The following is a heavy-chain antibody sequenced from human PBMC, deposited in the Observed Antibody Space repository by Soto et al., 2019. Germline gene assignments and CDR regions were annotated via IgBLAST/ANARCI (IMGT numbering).Heavy chain of an antibody. J-gene: IGHJ4*02. D-gene: IGHD6-13*01. CDR2: LSGSGGSI. CDR1: GFTFSSHA. Sequence: LRLSCTASGFTFSSHAMTWVRQAPGKGLEWVSGLSGSGGSIYYADSVKGRFTISRDNSMNTLYLQMKSLRAEDTAVYYCAKVSSSWYAGFFDLWGQGTPVTVSS. V-gene: IGHV3-23*01. CDR3: AKVSSSWYAGFFDL.